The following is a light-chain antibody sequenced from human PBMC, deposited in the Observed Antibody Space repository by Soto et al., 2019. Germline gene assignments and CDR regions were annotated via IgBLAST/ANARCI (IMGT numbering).Light chain of an antibody. CDR3: QQRSEWPIT. CDR1: QSVSSY. CDR2: DAS. V-gene: IGKV3-11*01. J-gene: IGKJ1*01. Sequence: EIVLTQSPATLSLSPGERATLSCRASQSVSSYLAWYQQKPGQAPRLFIYDASTRATGIPARFSGSGSGTDFTLTISSLEPEDFAVYYCQQRSEWPITFGQGTKVDI.